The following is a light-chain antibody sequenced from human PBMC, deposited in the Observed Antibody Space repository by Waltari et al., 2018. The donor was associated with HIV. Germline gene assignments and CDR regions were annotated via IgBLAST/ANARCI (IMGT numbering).Light chain of an antibody. J-gene: IGLJ3*02. Sequence: LPGTAPKRLIYKDNQRSSGVPDRFSGSKSDTSASLAISGPRSEEEADYYCASWDDNLNSWVFGGGTKLTVL. CDR2: KDN. V-gene: IGLV1-47*01. CDR3: ASWDDNLNSWV.